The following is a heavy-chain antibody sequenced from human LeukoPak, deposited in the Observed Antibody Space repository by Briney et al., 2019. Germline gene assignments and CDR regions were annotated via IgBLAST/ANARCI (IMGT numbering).Heavy chain of an antibody. J-gene: IGHJ4*02. CDR2: MYSGGAT. Sequence: GGSLRLSCAASGVTVSSSYMSWVRQAPGQGLEWVSIMYSGGATDYADSVKGRFTISRDNSKNTLYLQMNSLRAEDTAVYYCARDPSPFYGDYGYWGKGTLVIVSS. CDR3: ARDPSPFYGDYGY. V-gene: IGHV3-66*01. D-gene: IGHD4-17*01. CDR1: GVTVSSSY.